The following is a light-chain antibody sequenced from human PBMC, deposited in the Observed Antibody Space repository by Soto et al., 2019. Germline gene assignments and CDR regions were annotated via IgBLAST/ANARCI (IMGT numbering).Light chain of an antibody. CDR2: KGT. J-gene: IGLJ1*01. CDR3: CSSAPESTYA. V-gene: IGLV2-23*01. Sequence: QSALAQPASVSGSPGQSVNISCTGTSSDVVAYNSVSWYQQHPDKAPQLMIYKGTQRPSGVSNRFSGSTSGNAASLTISGLQAGDEADYFCCSSAPESTYAFGTGTKVTVL. CDR1: SSDVVAYNS.